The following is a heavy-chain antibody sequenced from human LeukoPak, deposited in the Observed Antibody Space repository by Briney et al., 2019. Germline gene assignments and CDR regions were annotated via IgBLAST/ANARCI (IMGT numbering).Heavy chain of an antibody. Sequence: PSETLSLTCTVSGGSVSSGSYYWNWIRQPPGKGLEWTGYIYYSGSTNYNPSLKSRVTISVDTSKNQFSLKLSSVTAADTAVYYCARDPGEITVTKGSWFDPWGQGTLVTVSS. J-gene: IGHJ5*02. V-gene: IGHV4-61*01. D-gene: IGHD4-17*01. CDR3: ARDPGEITVTKGSWFDP. CDR1: GGSVSSGSYY. CDR2: IYYSGST.